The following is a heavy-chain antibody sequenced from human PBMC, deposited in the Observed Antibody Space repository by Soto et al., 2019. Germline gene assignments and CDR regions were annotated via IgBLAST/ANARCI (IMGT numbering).Heavy chain of an antibody. V-gene: IGHV3-11*05. CDR1: GFTFSDYY. J-gene: IGHJ2*01. Sequence: QVQLVESGGGLVKPGGSLRLSCAASGFTFSDYYMSWIRQAPGKGLEWVSYISSSSSNTNYADSVKGRFTISRDNAKNSLYLQMNSLRAEDTAVYYCARGATMVRRYWYFDLWGRGTLVTVSS. CDR3: ARGATMVRRYWYFDL. D-gene: IGHD3-10*01. CDR2: ISSSSSNT.